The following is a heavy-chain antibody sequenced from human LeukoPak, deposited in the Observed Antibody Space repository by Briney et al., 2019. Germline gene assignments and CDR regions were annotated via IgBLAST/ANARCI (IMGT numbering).Heavy chain of an antibody. Sequence: SETLSLTCTVSGGSISSYYWSWIRQPPGKGLEWIGYIYTSGSTNYNPPLESRVTISVDTSKNQFSLKLSSVTAADTAVYYCARRWRPGWFDPWGQGTLVTVSS. J-gene: IGHJ5*02. CDR1: GGSISSYY. CDR3: ARRWRPGWFDP. D-gene: IGHD1-1*01. CDR2: IYTSGST. V-gene: IGHV4-4*09.